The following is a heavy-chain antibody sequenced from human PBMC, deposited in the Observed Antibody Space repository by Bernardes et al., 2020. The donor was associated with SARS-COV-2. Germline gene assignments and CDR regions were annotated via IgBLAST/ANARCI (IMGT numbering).Heavy chain of an antibody. Sequence: SETLSLTCTVSGASISSSNYYWGWIRQPPGKGLEWIGSIYSSGTTYYNPSLKSRVTISIDTSKNQFSLRLTSVTAADMAVYYCARLQRGSYDFWSGYLHYFDYWGQGTLVTVSS. D-gene: IGHD3-3*01. CDR1: GASISSSNYY. V-gene: IGHV4-39*01. J-gene: IGHJ4*02. CDR3: ARLQRGSYDFWSGYLHYFDY. CDR2: IYSSGTT.